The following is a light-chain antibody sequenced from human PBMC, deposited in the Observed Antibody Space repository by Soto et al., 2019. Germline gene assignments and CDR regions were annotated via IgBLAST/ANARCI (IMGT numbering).Light chain of an antibody. CDR1: QSVLYSSNNKNY. Sequence: DIVMTQSPDSLAVSLGERATINCKSSQSVLYSSNNKNYLAWYQQKPGQPPKLLIYWASTRESGVPDRFCGSGSGTDFTLTISSLQAEDVAVYYCQQYYSTPLTFGGGTKVEIK. V-gene: IGKV4-1*01. CDR3: QQYYSTPLT. CDR2: WAS. J-gene: IGKJ4*01.